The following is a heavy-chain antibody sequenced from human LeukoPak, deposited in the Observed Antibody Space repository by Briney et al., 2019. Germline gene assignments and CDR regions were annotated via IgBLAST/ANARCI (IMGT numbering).Heavy chain of an antibody. CDR1: GGSISSYY. V-gene: IGHV4-4*07. J-gene: IGHJ5*02. CDR2: IYSSGST. CDR3: ARWVSSGWGTWFDP. D-gene: IGHD6-19*01. Sequence: SETLSLTCTVSGGSISSYYWSWIRQPAGKGLEWIGRIYSSGSTNYNPSFKSRVTMSVDTSKNQFSLNLSSVTAADTAVYYCARWVSSGWGTWFDPWGQGTLVTVSS.